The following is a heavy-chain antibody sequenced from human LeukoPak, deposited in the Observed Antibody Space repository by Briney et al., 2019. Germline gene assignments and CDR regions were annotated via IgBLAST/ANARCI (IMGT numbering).Heavy chain of an antibody. D-gene: IGHD6-6*01. CDR1: GASISSGGYY. Sequence: SETLSLTCTVSGASISSGGYYWSWIRQHPGKGLEWIGYIYYSGSTYYNPSVKSRVTISVDTSKNQFSLKLSSVTAADTAVYYCARGLVAARTKVFDYWGQGTLVTVSS. J-gene: IGHJ4*02. CDR2: IYYSGST. CDR3: ARGLVAARTKVFDY. V-gene: IGHV4-31*03.